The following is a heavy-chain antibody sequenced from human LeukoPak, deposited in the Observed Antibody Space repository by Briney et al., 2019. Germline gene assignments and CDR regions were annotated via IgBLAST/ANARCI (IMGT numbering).Heavy chain of an antibody. CDR1: GASITSYS. J-gene: IGHJ4*02. Sequence: PESLSLTSTVSGASITSYSRSWIRQPPGKGLEWIGATYYSGSIKYNPASKSRVTMSVDTSKNQFSLKLSSVTAADTAIYYCARENPSGYYNRPIDYWGQGTLVTVSS. D-gene: IGHD3-22*01. CDR3: ARENPSGYYNRPIDY. CDR2: TYYSGSI. V-gene: IGHV4-59*01.